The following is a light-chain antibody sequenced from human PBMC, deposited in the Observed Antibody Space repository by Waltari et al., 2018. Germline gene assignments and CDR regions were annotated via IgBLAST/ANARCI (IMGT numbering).Light chain of an antibody. Sequence: IVMTQSPDSLAVSLGERATINCKSSQSVLYSSNNKNYLAWYQQKPGQPPKLLIYWASTRESGVPDRFSGSGSGTDFTLTISSLQAGDVAVYYCQQYYSTPRTFGQGTKVEIK. CDR2: WAS. CDR1: QSVLYSSNNKNY. V-gene: IGKV4-1*01. J-gene: IGKJ1*01. CDR3: QQYYSTPRT.